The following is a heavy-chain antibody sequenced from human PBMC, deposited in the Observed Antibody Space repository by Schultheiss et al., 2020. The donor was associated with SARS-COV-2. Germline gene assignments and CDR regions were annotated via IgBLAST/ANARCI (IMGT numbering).Heavy chain of an antibody. J-gene: IGHJ6*02. Sequence: GESLKISCAASGFTFSSYGMHWVRQAPGKGLEWVAVIWYDGSNKYYADSVKGRFTISRDNSKNTLYLQMNSLRAEDTAVYYCARPILSGGYRTYYYGMDVWGQGTTVTVSS. CDR2: IWYDGSNK. CDR1: GFTFSSYG. CDR3: ARPILSGGYRTYYYGMDV. D-gene: IGHD2-15*01. V-gene: IGHV3-33*01.